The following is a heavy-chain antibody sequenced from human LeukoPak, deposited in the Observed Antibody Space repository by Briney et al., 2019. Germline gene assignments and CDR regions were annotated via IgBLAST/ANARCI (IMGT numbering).Heavy chain of an antibody. J-gene: IGHJ4*02. CDR2: IIPIFGTA. V-gene: IGHV1-69*13. Sequence: VASVKVSCKASGGTFSSYAISWVRQAPGQGLEWMGGIIPIFGTANYAQKFQGRVTITADESTSTAYMELSSLRSEDTAVYYCARGWPLEMANLDYWGQGTLVTVSS. D-gene: IGHD5-24*01. CDR3: ARGWPLEMANLDY. CDR1: GGTFSSYA.